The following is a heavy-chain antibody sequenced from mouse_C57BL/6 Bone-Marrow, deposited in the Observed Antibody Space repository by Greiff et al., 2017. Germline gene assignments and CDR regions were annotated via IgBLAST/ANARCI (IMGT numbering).Heavy chain of an antibody. J-gene: IGHJ2*01. Sequence: QVQLQQSGAELVRPGTSVKVSCKASGYAFTNYLIEWVKQRPGQGLEWIGVINPGSGGTNYNEKFKGKATLTADKSSSTAYMQLSSLTSEDSAVXFCARDGTTVVATSEYFDYWGQGTTLTVSS. CDR3: ARDGTTVVATSEYFDY. D-gene: IGHD1-1*01. V-gene: IGHV1-54*01. CDR2: INPGSGGT. CDR1: GYAFTNYL.